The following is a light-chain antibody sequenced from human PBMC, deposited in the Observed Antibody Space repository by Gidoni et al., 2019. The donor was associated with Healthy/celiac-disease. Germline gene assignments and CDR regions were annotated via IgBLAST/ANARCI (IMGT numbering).Light chain of an antibody. CDR1: QSVLYSSNNKNY. J-gene: IGKJ1*01. CDR3: QQYYSTATWT. Sequence: DIVMTQSPDSLAVSLGERATINGKSSQSVLYSSNNKNYLAWYQQKPGQPPKLLIYWASTRESGVPDRFSGSGSGTDFTLTISSLQAEDVAVYYCQQYYSTATWTFGQGTKVEIK. V-gene: IGKV4-1*01. CDR2: WAS.